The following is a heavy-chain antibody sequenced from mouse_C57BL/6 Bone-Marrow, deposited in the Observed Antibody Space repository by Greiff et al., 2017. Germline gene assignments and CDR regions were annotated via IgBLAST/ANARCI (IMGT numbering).Heavy chain of an antibody. CDR2: IDPSDSYT. J-gene: IGHJ2*01. Sequence: QVQLQQPGAELVMPGASVKLSCKASGYTFTSYWLHWVKQRPGQGLEWIGEIDPSDSYTNYNQKFKGKSTLTVDKSSSTAYMQISSLTSENSAVYYWARWDWDEGYWGQGTTLTVSS. CDR1: GYTFTSYW. V-gene: IGHV1-69*01. CDR3: ARWDWDEGY. D-gene: IGHD4-1*01.